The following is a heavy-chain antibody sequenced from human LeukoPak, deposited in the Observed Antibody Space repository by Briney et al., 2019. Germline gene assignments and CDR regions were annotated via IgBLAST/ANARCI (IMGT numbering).Heavy chain of an antibody. D-gene: IGHD2-15*01. V-gene: IGHV3-30*03. CDR3: TARDMDLHFDY. CDR1: GFTFSSYG. J-gene: IGHJ4*02. CDR2: ISYDGSNK. Sequence: GGSLRLSCAASGFTFSSYGMHWVRQAPGKGLEWVAVISYDGSNKYYADSVKGRFTISRDNSKNTLYLQMNSLRAEDTAVYYCTARDMDLHFDYWGQGTLVTVSS.